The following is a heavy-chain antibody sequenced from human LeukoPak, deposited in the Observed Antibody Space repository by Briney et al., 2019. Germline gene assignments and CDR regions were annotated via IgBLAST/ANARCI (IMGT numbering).Heavy chain of an antibody. Sequence: SETLSLTCTVAGGSISSYYWSWIRQPPGKGLEWIGYIYYSGSTNYNPSLKSRVTISVDRSKNQFSLKLSSVTAADTAVYYCARGIPFGVAMGYSGQGTLVTVSS. D-gene: IGHD3-3*01. J-gene: IGHJ4*02. V-gene: IGHV4-59*12. CDR1: GGSISSYY. CDR3: ARGIPFGVAMGY. CDR2: IYYSGST.